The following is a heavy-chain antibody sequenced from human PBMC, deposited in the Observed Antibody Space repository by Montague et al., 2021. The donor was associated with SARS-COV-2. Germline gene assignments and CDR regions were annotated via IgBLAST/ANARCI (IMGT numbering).Heavy chain of an antibody. CDR3: ASGRWGPRVVVICRYAFDV. CDR2: IYYSRNN. CDR1: GGSLSSGGYY. J-gene: IGHJ3*01. D-gene: IGHD2-15*01. V-gene: IGHV4-61*08. Sequence: SETLSLTCTVSGGSLSSGGYYWSRKRQHNGKGLEWVGYIYYSRNNNYNLYLKSSVTLSVDTSKNQFSLKLRSVTAADTAVYYCASGRWGPRVVVICRYAFDVWGQGTMVTVSS.